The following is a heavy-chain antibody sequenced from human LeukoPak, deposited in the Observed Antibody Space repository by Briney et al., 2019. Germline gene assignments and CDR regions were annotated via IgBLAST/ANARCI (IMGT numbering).Heavy chain of an antibody. CDR3: SRGHYGPDY. CDR2: IQRDGTSP. Sequence: GGSLRLSCTASGFPYGSTSMHWVRQAPGKGLEWVSGIQRDGTSPTYVDSVKGRFIISRDNAKGSVYLQMNILRAEDTAVYYCSRGHYGPDYWGQGTLVTVSS. V-gene: IGHV3-74*01. D-gene: IGHD3-16*01. CDR1: GFPYGSTS. J-gene: IGHJ4*02.